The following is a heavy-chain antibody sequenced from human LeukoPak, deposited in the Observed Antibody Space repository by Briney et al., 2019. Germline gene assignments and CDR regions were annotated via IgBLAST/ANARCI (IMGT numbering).Heavy chain of an antibody. CDR1: GFTFSSYE. Sequence: GGSRRLSCAASGFTFSSYEMNWVRQAPGKGLEWVSYISSSGSTIYYADYVKGRFTISRDNAKNSLYLQMNSLRAEDTAVYYCASFSTGIDYWGQGTLVTVSS. V-gene: IGHV3-48*03. J-gene: IGHJ4*02. CDR3: ASFSTGIDY. CDR2: ISSSGSTI. D-gene: IGHD3-10*01.